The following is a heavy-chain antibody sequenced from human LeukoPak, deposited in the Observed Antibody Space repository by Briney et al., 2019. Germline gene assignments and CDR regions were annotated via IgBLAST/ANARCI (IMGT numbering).Heavy chain of an antibody. Sequence: GGSLRLSCAASGFTLSSYAMSWVRQSPGKGLEWVSVISGSGGSTFYADSVKGRFTISRDNSKSTLFLQMNSLRAEDTAVYYCAKASAMIVVGWVSDIWGQGTRVTVSS. V-gene: IGHV3-23*01. CDR3: AKASAMIVVGWVSDI. CDR1: GFTLSSYA. CDR2: ISGSGGST. D-gene: IGHD3-22*01. J-gene: IGHJ3*02.